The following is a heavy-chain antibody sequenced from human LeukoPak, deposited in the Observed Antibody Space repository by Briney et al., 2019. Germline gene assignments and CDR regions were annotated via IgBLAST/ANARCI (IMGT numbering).Heavy chain of an antibody. V-gene: IGHV3-43*01. CDR1: GFTFDDYT. Sequence: GGSLRLSCAASGFTFDDYTMPWVRQAPGKGLEWVSLISWDGGSTYYADSVKGRFTISRDNSKNSLYLQMNSLRTEDTALYYCARELVVGYYYYGMDVWGQGTTVTVSS. CDR2: ISWDGGST. D-gene: IGHD2-8*02. CDR3: ARELVVGYYYYGMDV. J-gene: IGHJ6*02.